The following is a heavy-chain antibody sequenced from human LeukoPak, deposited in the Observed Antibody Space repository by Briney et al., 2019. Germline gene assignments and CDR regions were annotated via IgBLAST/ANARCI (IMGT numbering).Heavy chain of an antibody. V-gene: IGHV1-69*13. J-gene: IGHJ3*02. CDR1: GGTFSSYA. CDR2: IIPIFGTA. Sequence: ASVKVSCKASGGTFSSYAISWVRQAPGQGLEWMGGIIPIFGTANYAQKFQGRVTITADESTSTAYMELSSLRSEDTAVYYCARGVGPRKYQLPDAFDIWGQGTMVTVSS. D-gene: IGHD2-2*01. CDR3: ARGVGPRKYQLPDAFDI.